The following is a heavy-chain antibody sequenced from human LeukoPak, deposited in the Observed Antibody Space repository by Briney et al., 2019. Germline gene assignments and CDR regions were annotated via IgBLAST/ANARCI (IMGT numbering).Heavy chain of an antibody. D-gene: IGHD2-2*01. V-gene: IGHV3-11*04. CDR1: GFTFSDYY. Sequence: GGSLRLSSAAYGFTFSDYYMSWIRQAPGKGLEWVSYIRSSGSTIYYADSVKGRFTISRDNAKNSLYLQMHSLRAEDTAVYYCARVDCSSTSCYEFDYWGQGTLVTVSS. CDR3: ARVDCSSTSCYEFDY. J-gene: IGHJ4*02. CDR2: IRSSGSTI.